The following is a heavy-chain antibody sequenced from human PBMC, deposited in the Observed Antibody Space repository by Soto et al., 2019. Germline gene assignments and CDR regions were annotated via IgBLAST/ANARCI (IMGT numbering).Heavy chain of an antibody. V-gene: IGHV3-48*03. CDR3: AIDRMNHNSVWDPFDS. CDR1: GFTFSGYD. D-gene: IGHD3-16*01. J-gene: IGHJ3*02. CDR2: ISSSGDTK. Sequence: PGGSLRLSCAASGFTFSGYDMNWVRQAPGKGLEWLSYISSSGDTKNYADSVHGRFTVSRDSSKNSLYLQMNGLRAEDTALYYWAIDRMNHNSVWDPFDSWGEGTMVTVSS.